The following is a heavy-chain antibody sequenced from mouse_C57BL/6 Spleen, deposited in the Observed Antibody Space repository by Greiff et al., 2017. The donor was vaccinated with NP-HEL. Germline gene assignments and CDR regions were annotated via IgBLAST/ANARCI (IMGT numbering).Heavy chain of an antibody. CDR2: IYPGDGDT. V-gene: IGHV1-80*01. CDR1: GYAFSSYW. Sequence: QVQLQQSGAELVKPGASVKISCKASGYAFSSYWMNWVKQRPGKGLEWIGQIYPGDGDTNYNGKFKGKATLTADKSSSTAYMQLSSLTSEDSAVYFCARGQLRLLWFAYWGQGTLVTVSA. J-gene: IGHJ3*01. CDR3: ARGQLRLLWFAY. D-gene: IGHD3-2*02.